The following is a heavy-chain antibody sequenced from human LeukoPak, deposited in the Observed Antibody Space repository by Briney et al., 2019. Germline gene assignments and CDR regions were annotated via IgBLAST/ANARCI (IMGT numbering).Heavy chain of an antibody. CDR2: TYYRSKWFN. D-gene: IGHD6-19*01. CDR1: GDSVSSISST. V-gene: IGHV6-1*01. J-gene: IGHJ4*02. Sequence: SQTLSLTCAISGDSVSSISSTWNWIRQSPSRGLEWLGRTYYRSKWFNDYAVSVKSRMTINPDTSKNQFSLQLNSVTPEDTAVSYCARDTVAGNYLDHWGQGTLVTVSS. CDR3: ARDTVAGNYLDH.